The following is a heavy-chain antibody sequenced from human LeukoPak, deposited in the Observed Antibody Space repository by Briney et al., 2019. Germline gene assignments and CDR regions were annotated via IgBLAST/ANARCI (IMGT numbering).Heavy chain of an antibody. CDR1: GGTFSSYA. Sequence: ASVKVSCTASGGTFSSYAISWVRQAPGQGLEWMGRIIPILGIANYAQKFQGRVTITADKSTSTAYMELSSLRSEDTAVYYCARGNSEGYYDSSGYYYYWGQGTLVTVSS. CDR3: ARGNSEGYYDSSGYYYY. D-gene: IGHD3-22*01. CDR2: IIPILGIA. J-gene: IGHJ4*02. V-gene: IGHV1-69*04.